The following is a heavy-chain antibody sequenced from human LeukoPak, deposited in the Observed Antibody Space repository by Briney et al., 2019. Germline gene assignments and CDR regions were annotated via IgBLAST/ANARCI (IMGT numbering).Heavy chain of an antibody. CDR2: IIPILGIA. CDR1: GGTFSSYA. D-gene: IGHD3-9*01. V-gene: IGHV1-69*04. Sequence: SVKASCKASGGTFSSYAISWVRQAPGQGLEWMGRIIPILGIANYAQKFQGRVTITADKSTSTAYMELSSLRSEDTAVYYCASRYDILTGYSPAPEYFQHWGQGTLVTVSS. J-gene: IGHJ1*01. CDR3: ASRYDILTGYSPAPEYFQH.